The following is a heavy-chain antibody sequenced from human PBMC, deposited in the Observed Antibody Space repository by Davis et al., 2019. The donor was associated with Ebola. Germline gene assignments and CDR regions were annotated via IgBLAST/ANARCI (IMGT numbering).Heavy chain of an antibody. CDR2: ISYDGSNK. CDR1: GFTFSSYG. CDR3: AKTDSTSCYSPGTCSRGHQRLDDGY. D-gene: IGHD2-2*01. J-gene: IGHJ4*02. V-gene: IGHV3-30*18. Sequence: PGGSLRLSCAASGFTFSSYGMHWVRQAPGKGLEWVAVISYDGSNKYYADSVKGRFTISRDNSKNTLYLQMNSLRAEDTAVYYCAKTDSTSCYSPGTCSRGHQRLDDGYWGQGTLVTVSS.